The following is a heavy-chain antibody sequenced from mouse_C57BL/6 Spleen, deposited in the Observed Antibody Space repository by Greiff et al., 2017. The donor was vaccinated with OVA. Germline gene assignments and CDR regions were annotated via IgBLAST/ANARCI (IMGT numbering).Heavy chain of an antibody. Sequence: VQLQQSGPELVKPGASVKISCKASGYAFSSSWMNWVKQRPGKGLEWIGRIYPGDGDTNYNGKFKGKATLTADKSSSTAYMQLSSLTSEDSAVYFCARDELGRDDYWGKGTTLTVSS. CDR3: ARDELGRDDY. CDR1: GYAFSSSW. CDR2: IYPGDGDT. D-gene: IGHD4-1*01. J-gene: IGHJ2*01. V-gene: IGHV1-82*01.